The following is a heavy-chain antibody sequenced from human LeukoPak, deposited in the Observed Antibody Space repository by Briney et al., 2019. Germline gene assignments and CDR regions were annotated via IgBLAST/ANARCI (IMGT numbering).Heavy chain of an antibody. Sequence: ASVKVSCKASGYTFTSYGISWVRQAPGQGLEWMGWISAYNGNTNYAQKLQGRVTMTTDTSTSTVYMELRSLRSDDTAVYYCARDLPAYCSGGSCYPFDPWGQGTLVTVSS. CDR1: GYTFTSYG. V-gene: IGHV1-18*01. CDR3: ARDLPAYCSGGSCYPFDP. CDR2: ISAYNGNT. D-gene: IGHD2-15*01. J-gene: IGHJ5*02.